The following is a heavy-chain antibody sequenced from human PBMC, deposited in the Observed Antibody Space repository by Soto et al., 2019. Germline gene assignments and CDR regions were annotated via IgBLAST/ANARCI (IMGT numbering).Heavy chain of an antibody. J-gene: IGHJ4*02. CDR1: GGSVSSYY. CDR3: ARERRRVFED. Sequence: SETLSLTCTVSGGSVSSYYWSWIRQPPGKGLEWIGYIFYSGTTNYNPSLKSRVTISVDTSKNLLSLKLYSVTAADTAVYYCARERRRVFEDWGPGTLVTVSS. V-gene: IGHV4-59*02. CDR2: IFYSGTT. D-gene: IGHD6-25*01.